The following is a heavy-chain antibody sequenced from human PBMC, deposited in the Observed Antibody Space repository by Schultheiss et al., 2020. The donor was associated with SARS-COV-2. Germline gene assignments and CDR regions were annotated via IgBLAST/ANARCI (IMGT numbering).Heavy chain of an antibody. V-gene: IGHV3-23*01. CDR2: ISSSGGNT. CDR1: GFTFNSYA. Sequence: GGSLRLSCAASGFTFNSYAMTWVRQAPGKGLEWVAAISSSGGNTYYADSVKGRFTISRDNSKNTLHLQMNSLRAEDTAVYYCAKDGRTTGLNWFDPWGQGTLVTVSS. CDR3: AKDGRTTGLNWFDP. J-gene: IGHJ5*02. D-gene: IGHD4-17*01.